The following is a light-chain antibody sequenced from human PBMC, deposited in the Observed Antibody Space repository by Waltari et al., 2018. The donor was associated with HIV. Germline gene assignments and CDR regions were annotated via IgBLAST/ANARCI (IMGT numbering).Light chain of an antibody. CDR2: EVK. J-gene: IGLJ2*01. CDR1: STDIGASAY. CDR3: SSYSTGDTLVL. V-gene: IGLV2-14*01. Sequence: QSALTQPASVSGSPGQSITISCSGASTDIGASAYVSWYRQLPDRAPRLILSEVKKRPSGVSSRFSCSKSGNTASLTISGLQVEDEAVYFCSSYSTGDTLVLFGGGTRLTVL.